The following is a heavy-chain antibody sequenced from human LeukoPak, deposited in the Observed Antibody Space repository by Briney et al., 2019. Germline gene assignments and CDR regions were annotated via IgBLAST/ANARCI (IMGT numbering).Heavy chain of an antibody. Sequence: ASVKVSCKASGYTFTSYGISWVRQAPGQGLEWMGWMNPNSGNTGYAQKFQGRVTMTRNTSISTAYMELSSLRSEDTAVYYCARATSGAFDIWGQGTMVTVSS. CDR1: GYTFTSYG. CDR2: MNPNSGNT. CDR3: ARATSGAFDI. J-gene: IGHJ3*02. V-gene: IGHV1-8*02.